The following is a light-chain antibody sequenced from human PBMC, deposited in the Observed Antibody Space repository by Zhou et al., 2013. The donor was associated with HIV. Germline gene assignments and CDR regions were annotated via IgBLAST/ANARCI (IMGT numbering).Light chain of an antibody. CDR1: QGIRNS. V-gene: IGKV1-16*02. J-gene: IGKJ5*01. CDR2: GAS. Sequence: DIQMTQSPSAMSASVGDRVTITCRASQGIRNSVVWFQQKPGKAPKPLIYGASSLQSGVPSKFSGSGSGTDFTLTISSLQPEDFGTYYCQQYSSYPITFGQGTRLEIK. CDR3: QQYSSYPIT.